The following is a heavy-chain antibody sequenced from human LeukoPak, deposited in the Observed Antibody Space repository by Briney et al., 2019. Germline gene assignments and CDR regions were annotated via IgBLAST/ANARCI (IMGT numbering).Heavy chain of an antibody. CDR3: ARMGYCSSTSCPPLTRMDV. CDR1: GFTFSNYW. Sequence: GGSLRLSCAASGFTFSNYWMSWVRQAPGKGLEWVANIKQDGSEKYYVDSVKGRFTISRDNAKNSLYLQMNSLRAEDTAVYYCARMGYCSSTSCPPLTRMDVWGQGTTVTVSS. V-gene: IGHV3-7*01. J-gene: IGHJ6*02. CDR2: IKQDGSEK. D-gene: IGHD2-2*01.